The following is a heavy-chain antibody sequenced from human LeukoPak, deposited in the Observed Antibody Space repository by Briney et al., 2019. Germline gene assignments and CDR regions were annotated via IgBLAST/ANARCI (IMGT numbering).Heavy chain of an antibody. CDR2: INPSGGST. D-gene: IGHD6-6*01. Sequence: ASVKVSCKASGYTFTSYYMHWVRQAPGQGLEWMGIINPSGGSTSYAQKFQGRVTMTRDTSTSTVYLELSSLRSEDTAVYYCASQSIAARPIVYWGQGTLVTVSS. V-gene: IGHV1-46*01. J-gene: IGHJ4*02. CDR1: GYTFTSYY. CDR3: ASQSIAARPIVY.